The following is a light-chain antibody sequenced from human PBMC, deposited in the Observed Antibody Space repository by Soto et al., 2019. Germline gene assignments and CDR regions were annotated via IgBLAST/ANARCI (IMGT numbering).Light chain of an antibody. V-gene: IGKV1-27*01. CDR1: QDIINY. Sequence: GDRVTITCRASQDIINYLAWYQQKPGTVPKLLIYRASTLQSGVPSRFSGSGSGTDFTLTISSLQPEDVATYYCQRYNSVPITFGQGTRLEI. CDR2: RAS. J-gene: IGKJ5*01. CDR3: QRYNSVPIT.